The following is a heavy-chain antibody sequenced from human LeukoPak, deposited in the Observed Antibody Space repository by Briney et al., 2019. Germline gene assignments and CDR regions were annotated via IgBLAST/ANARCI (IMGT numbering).Heavy chain of an antibody. V-gene: IGHV4-59*08. D-gene: IGHD6-13*01. CDR3: ARKRAAAGLTDWFDP. CDR1: GGSISNSY. CDR2: IYYSGST. Sequence: SETLSLTCTVSGGSISNSYWSWIRQSPGKGLEWIGNIYYSGSTNYNPSLMSRVTISVDTSKNQFSLKLSSVTAADTAEYYCARKRAAAGLTDWFDPWGQGTLVTVSS. J-gene: IGHJ5*02.